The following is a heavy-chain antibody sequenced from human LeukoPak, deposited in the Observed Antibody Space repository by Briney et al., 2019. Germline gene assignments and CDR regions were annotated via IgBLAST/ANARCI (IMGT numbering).Heavy chain of an antibody. J-gene: IGHJ5*02. CDR1: GFTFSSYS. V-gene: IGHV3-21*01. CDR3: ARDSEYSSNVVSWFDP. Sequence: GGSLRLSCAASGFTFSSYSMNWVRQAPGKGLEWVSSISSSSSYIYYADSLKGRFTISRDNAKNSLYLQMNSLRVEDTAVYYCARDSEYSSNVVSWFDPWGQGTLVTVSS. CDR2: ISSSSSYI. D-gene: IGHD6-6*01.